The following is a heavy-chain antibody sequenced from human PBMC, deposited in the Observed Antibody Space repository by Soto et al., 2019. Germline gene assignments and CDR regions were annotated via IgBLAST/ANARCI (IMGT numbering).Heavy chain of an antibody. J-gene: IGHJ4*02. D-gene: IGHD3-16*02. Sequence: EVQLVESGGGLVRPGGSLRLSCVTSGFSFSESWMSWVRQAPGEGLAWVARILSKHDGGRTDYAAPVKDRFNISREDSKNPLYLEMNMLKLEGTAVYYCQTYDDISGSYRYRWAYWGQGTLVTVFS. CDR3: QTYDDISGSYRYRWAY. CDR2: ILSKHDGGRT. CDR1: GFSFSESW. V-gene: IGHV3-15*01.